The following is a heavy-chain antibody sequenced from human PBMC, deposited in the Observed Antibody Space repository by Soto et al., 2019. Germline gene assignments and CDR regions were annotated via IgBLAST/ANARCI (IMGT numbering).Heavy chain of an antibody. CDR3: ATQTISYTWGV. V-gene: IGHV4-4*02. D-gene: IGHD3-16*01. CDR1: GGPITNTTW. J-gene: IGHJ6*02. CDR2: LHHDGTT. Sequence: QVQLQESGPGLVKHSETLSLTCAVSGGPITNTTWWAWVRLPPGKGLEWIGELHHDGTTNYNPSLESRITMSLDKSNNHFSLKLTSVTAADTAIYYCATQTISYTWGVWGRGTTVTVSS.